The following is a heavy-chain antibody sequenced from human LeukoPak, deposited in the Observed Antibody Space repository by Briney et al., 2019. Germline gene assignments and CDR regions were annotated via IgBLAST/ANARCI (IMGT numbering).Heavy chain of an antibody. CDR3: ARASRDAIGYY. CDR2: INPKTDDT. CDR1: GYSFTGYY. D-gene: IGHD2-2*01. J-gene: IGHJ4*02. V-gene: IGHV1-2*02. Sequence: GASVTVSCMASGYSFTGYYIHWVRQAPGQGLEYVGWINPKTDDTNSPQKFQGRVTMTRDTSISTAYMELSRLTYDDTAVYYCARASRDAIGYYWGQGALVTVSS.